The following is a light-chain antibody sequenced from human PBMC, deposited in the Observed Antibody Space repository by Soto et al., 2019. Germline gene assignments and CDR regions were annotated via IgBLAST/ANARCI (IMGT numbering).Light chain of an antibody. CDR2: EAF. CDR3: SSFTSTNTWV. Sequence: QSALTQVASVSGSPGQSITISCTATSSDVGGHDYVSWYLQHPGKAPKLLIYEAFNRPSGVPDRFSGSKSGSTASLTISGLQAEDEGDYYCSSFTSTNTWVFGGGTKLTVL. J-gene: IGLJ3*02. CDR1: SSDVGGHDY. V-gene: IGLV2-14*01.